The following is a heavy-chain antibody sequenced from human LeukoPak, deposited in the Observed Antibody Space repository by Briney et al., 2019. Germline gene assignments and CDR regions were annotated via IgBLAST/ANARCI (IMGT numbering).Heavy chain of an antibody. CDR1: GGTFSSYA. D-gene: IGHD6-6*01. Sequence: SVKVSFKASGGTFSSYAISWVRQAPGQGLEWMGRIIPILGIANYAQKFQGRVTITADKSTSTAYMELSSLRSEDTAVYYCARDLMSSSSKGVAEQVGGFWGQGTLVTVSS. V-gene: IGHV1-69*04. CDR3: ARDLMSSSSKGVAEQVGGF. J-gene: IGHJ4*02. CDR2: IIPILGIA.